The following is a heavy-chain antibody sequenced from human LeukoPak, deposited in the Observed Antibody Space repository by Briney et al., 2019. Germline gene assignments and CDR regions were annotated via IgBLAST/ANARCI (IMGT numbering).Heavy chain of an antibody. Sequence: SETLSLTCTVSGGSISSCYWSWIRQPAGKGLECIGRIYTSGSTNYNPSLKSRVTMSVDTSKNQFSLKLSSVTAADTAVYYCARDDPGSAAIGNWFDPWGQGTLVTVSS. CDR1: GGSISSCY. CDR2: IYTSGST. V-gene: IGHV4-4*07. J-gene: IGHJ5*02. D-gene: IGHD2-2*02. CDR3: ARDDPGSAAIGNWFDP.